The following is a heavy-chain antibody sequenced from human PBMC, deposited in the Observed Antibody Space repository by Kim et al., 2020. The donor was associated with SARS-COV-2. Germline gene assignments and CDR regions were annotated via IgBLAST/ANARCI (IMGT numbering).Heavy chain of an antibody. D-gene: IGHD3-10*01. Sequence: GGSLRLSCAASGFTFSSYAMSWVRQAPGKGLEWVSAISGSGGSTYYADSVKGRFTISRDNSKNTLYLQMNSLRAEDTAVYYCAKAGTYYYGSGSYSDWGQGTLVTVSS. CDR1: GFTFSSYA. CDR2: ISGSGGST. J-gene: IGHJ4*02. V-gene: IGHV3-23*01. CDR3: AKAGTYYYGSGSYSD.